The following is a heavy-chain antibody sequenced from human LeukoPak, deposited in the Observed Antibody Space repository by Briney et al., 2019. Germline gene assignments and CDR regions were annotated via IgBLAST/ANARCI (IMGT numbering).Heavy chain of an antibody. CDR2: INHSGST. D-gene: IGHD2-2*01. V-gene: IGHV4-34*01. J-gene: IGHJ6*03. CDR1: GGSFSGYY. Sequence: SETLSLTCAVYGGSFSGYYWSWIRQPPGKGLECIGEINHSGSTNYNPSLKSRVIISVDTSKNQFSLRLSSVTAADTAVYYCARGRSFCSSTSCRPYYYMDVWGKGTTVTVSS. CDR3: ARGRSFCSSTSCRPYYYMDV.